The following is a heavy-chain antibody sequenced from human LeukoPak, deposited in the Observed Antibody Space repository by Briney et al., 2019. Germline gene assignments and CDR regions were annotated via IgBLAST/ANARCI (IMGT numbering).Heavy chain of an antibody. CDR2: ISAYNGNT. V-gene: IGHV1-18*01. D-gene: IGHD6-19*01. J-gene: IGHJ2*01. CDR1: GYTFTSYG. CDR3: ARDGVVVAGHYWYFDL. Sequence: EASVKVSCKASGYTFTSYGISWLRQAPGQGLEWMAWISAYNGNTNYAQKLQGRVTITTDTSTSTAYMELRSLRSDDTAVYYCARDGVVVAGHYWYFDLWGRGTLVTVSS.